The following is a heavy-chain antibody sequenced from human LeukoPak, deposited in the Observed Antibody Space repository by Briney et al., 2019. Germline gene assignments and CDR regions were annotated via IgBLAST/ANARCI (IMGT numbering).Heavy chain of an antibody. D-gene: IGHD1-26*01. CDR1: GFTFSNYA. V-gene: IGHV3-53*01. Sequence: GGSLRLSCAASGFTFSNYAMTWVRQAPGKGLEWVSVIYSGGSTYYADSVKGRFTISRDNSKNTLYLQMNSLRAEDTAVYYCTRESGSYHGNDYWGQGTLVTVSS. CDR2: IYSGGST. J-gene: IGHJ4*02. CDR3: TRESGSYHGNDY.